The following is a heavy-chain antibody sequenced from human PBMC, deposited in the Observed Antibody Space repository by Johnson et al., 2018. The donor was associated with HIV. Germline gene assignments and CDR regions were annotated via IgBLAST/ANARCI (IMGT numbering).Heavy chain of an antibody. CDR3: ARPGGDYSAFDI. D-gene: IGHD4-17*01. CDR2: ISYDGSTK. J-gene: IGHJ3*02. Sequence: VQLVESGGGVVQPGRPLRLSCAASGFTFSSYAMHWVRQAPGKGLEGVAVISYDGSTKYYTDSVRGRFTISRDNSKNTLYLQMNSLRAEDTAVYYCARPGGDYSAFDIWGQGTMVTVSS. CDR1: GFTFSSYA. V-gene: IGHV3-30*04.